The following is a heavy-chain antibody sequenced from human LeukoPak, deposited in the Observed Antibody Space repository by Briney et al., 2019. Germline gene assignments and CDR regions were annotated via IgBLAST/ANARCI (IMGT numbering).Heavy chain of an antibody. D-gene: IGHD1-26*01. Sequence: GGSLRLSCVASGLAFSSYSMHWVRQAPGKGLEWVGVISYDGSDEYYTDSVKGRFTISRDNAKNSLYLQMNSLRAEDTAVYYCARDISGSYSDYWGQGTLVTVSS. V-gene: IGHV3-30*04. CDR1: GLAFSSYS. CDR2: ISYDGSDE. CDR3: ARDISGSYSDY. J-gene: IGHJ4*02.